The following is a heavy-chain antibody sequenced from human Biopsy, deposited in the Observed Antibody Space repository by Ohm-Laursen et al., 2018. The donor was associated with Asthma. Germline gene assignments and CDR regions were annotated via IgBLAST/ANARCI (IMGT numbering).Heavy chain of an antibody. D-gene: IGHD1-26*01. CDR2: THHSGYT. CDR1: GGYFSSNY. V-gene: IGHV4-34*01. J-gene: IGHJ6*02. Sequence: SDTLSLTCAVYGGYFSSNYWSWIRPTPGKGLEWLGSTHHSGYTYYNPFLSRCPTLTVDTSKYLFSLRLTSLTAAGTAVYYCARGSSSRLSQWELLVSGGKRAHSYYGMDVWGQGTTVTVSS. CDR3: ARGSSSRLSQWELLVSGGKRAHSYYGMDV.